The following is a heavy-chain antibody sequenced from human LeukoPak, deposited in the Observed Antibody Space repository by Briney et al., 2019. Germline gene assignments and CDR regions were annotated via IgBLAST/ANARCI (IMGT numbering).Heavy chain of an antibody. D-gene: IGHD3-3*01. CDR3: ARESRVLIGDGYFLDS. CDR2: LYTGRST. V-gene: IGHV4-4*07. Sequence: PSETLSLTCTVSGGSITNYYWSWIRQPAGKGLEWIGCLYTGRSTDYNPSLKSRVTMSVDTSNSQFSLKLSSVTAADTAIYYCARESRVLIGDGYFLDSWGPGTLVTVSS. CDR1: GGSITNYY. J-gene: IGHJ4*02.